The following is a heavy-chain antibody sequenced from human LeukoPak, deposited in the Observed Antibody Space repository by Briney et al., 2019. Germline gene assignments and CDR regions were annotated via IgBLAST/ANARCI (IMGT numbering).Heavy chain of an antibody. V-gene: IGHV3-33*01. Sequence: GGSLRLSCAASGFTFSSYGMHWVRQAPGKGLEWVAVIWYDGSNKYHADSVKGRFTISRDNSKNTLYLQMNSLRAEDTAVYYCARDATLRIAVAAYWGQGTLVTVSS. D-gene: IGHD6-19*01. CDR1: GFTFSSYG. CDR3: ARDATLRIAVAAY. CDR2: IWYDGSNK. J-gene: IGHJ4*02.